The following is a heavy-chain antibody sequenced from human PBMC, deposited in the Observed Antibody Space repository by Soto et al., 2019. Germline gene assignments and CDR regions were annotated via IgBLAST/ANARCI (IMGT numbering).Heavy chain of an antibody. J-gene: IGHJ4*02. CDR3: ARDLGFGLSDY. Sequence: KFQGRVTITRDTSAGTAYMELSSLRSEDTAVYYCARDLGFGLSDYWGQGTLVTVSS. D-gene: IGHD3-10*01. V-gene: IGHV1-3*01.